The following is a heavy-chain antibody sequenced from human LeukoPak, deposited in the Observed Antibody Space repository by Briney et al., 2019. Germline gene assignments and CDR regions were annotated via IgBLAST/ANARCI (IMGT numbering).Heavy chain of an antibody. CDR2: IIPIFGTA. V-gene: IGHV1-69*13. J-gene: IGHJ4*02. CDR1: GYTFTSYG. D-gene: IGHD3-16*02. CDR3: ATSPYYDYVWGSYRFDY. Sequence: SVKVSCKASGYTFTSYGISWVRQAPGQGLEWMGGIIPIFGTANYAQKFQGRVTITADESTSTAYMELSSLRSEDTAVYYCATSPYYDYVWGSYRFDYWGQGTLVTVSS.